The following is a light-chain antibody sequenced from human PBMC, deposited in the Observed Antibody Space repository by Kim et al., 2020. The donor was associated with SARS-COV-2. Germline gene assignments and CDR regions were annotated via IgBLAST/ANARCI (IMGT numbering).Light chain of an antibody. CDR2: DVS. V-gene: IGLV2-14*03. CDR1: SSDVGAYNV. CDR3: SSYTSSDTRV. J-gene: IGLJ1*01. Sequence: GQSLTITCTVTSSDVGAYNVVSWYQQRPSKAAKLMIYDVSDRPSGISNRFSGSKSGNTGSLTISGLQAEDEADYYCSSYTSSDTRVFGTGTKVTVL.